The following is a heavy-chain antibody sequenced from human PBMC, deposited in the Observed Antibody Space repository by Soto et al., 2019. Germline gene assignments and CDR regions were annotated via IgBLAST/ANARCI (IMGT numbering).Heavy chain of an antibody. CDR2: ISDSGGRT. D-gene: IGHD1-1*01. J-gene: IGHJ5*02. V-gene: IGHV3-23*01. CDR3: AKSLNINWKNWFDP. CDR1: GFTFSSSA. Sequence: EEQLLESGGGLVQPGESLRLSCAASGFTFSSSAMNWVRQAPGKGLEWVSIISDSGGRTYYADSVRGRFTISRDNSKNTLYLQMNCLRAEDTAVYYCAKSLNINWKNWFDPWGQGTLVTVSS.